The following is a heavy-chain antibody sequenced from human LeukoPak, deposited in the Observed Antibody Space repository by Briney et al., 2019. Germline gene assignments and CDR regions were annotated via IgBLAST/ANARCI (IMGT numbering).Heavy chain of an antibody. D-gene: IGHD6-13*01. CDR3: ARDRIAVAGADH. CDR2: IQQDGGEK. Sequence: PGGSLRLSCVASGFTFNNYWMSWVRQAPGKGLEWVADIQQDGGEKYYVDSVKGRFTISRDNAKNSLYLEMISVRAEDTAVYYSARDRIAVAGADHWGQGTLVTVSS. V-gene: IGHV3-7*01. CDR1: GFTFNNYW. J-gene: IGHJ4*02.